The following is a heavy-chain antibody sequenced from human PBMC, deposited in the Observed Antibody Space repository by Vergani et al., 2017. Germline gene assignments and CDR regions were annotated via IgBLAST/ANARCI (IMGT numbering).Heavy chain of an antibody. J-gene: IGHJ4*02. CDR2: IWSDGSKQ. CDR1: GFTFSGYA. V-gene: IGHV3-33*01. CDR3: ARDLNSASAFDY. D-gene: IGHD2-15*01. Sequence: QVQLVESGGGVVKPGTSLRPSCAGSGFTFSGYAFHGVRQPPGKGREWVAVIWSDGSKQLCADSVKGRFTVSRDNSKNTLHLQMNGLRAEDKAIYYCARDLNSASAFDYWGQGTLVTVSS.